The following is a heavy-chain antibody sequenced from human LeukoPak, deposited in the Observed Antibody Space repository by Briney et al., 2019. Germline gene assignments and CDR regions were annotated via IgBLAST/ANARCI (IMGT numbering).Heavy chain of an antibody. D-gene: IGHD6-6*01. CDR3: ARGSTEYSSSRGYYYYMDV. CDR2: ISAYNGNT. CDR1: GYTFTSYG. J-gene: IGHJ6*03. Sequence: ASVKVSCKASGYTFTSYGISWVRQAPGQGLEWMGWISAYNGNTNYAQKLQGRVTITTDTSTSTAYMELRSLRSDDTAVYYCARGSTEYSSSRGYYYYMDVWGKGTTVTVSS. V-gene: IGHV1-18*01.